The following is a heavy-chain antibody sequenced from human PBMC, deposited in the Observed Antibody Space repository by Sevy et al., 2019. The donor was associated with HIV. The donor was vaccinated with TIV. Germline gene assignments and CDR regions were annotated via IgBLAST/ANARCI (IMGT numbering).Heavy chain of an antibody. V-gene: IGHV3-74*01. CDR2: IKHDGSST. Sequence: GGSRRLSCAASGFTFNKYLMHWVRQVPGKGLVWVSQIKHDGSSTTYADSVKGRFTISRDNAKNTVSLALNSLRVEDTGVYFCAREGVDFWSGPVDFYYGMDVWGQGATVTVSS. D-gene: IGHD3-3*01. J-gene: IGHJ6*02. CDR3: AREGVDFWSGPVDFYYGMDV. CDR1: GFTFNKYL.